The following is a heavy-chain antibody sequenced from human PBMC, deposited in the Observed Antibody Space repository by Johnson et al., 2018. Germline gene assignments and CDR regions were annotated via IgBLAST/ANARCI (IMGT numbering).Heavy chain of an antibody. Sequence: VQLVESGGGLVKPGGSLRLSCAASGFTFSNAWMSWVRQAPGKGLEWVGRIKSKTDGGTTDYAAPVKGRFTISRDDSKNTLSLQRNSLKTEDTVVYYCARDGVSWDYYGMDVWGQGTTVTVSS. CDR1: GFTFSNAW. CDR3: ARDGVSWDYYGMDV. J-gene: IGHJ6*02. V-gene: IGHV3-15*01. D-gene: IGHD1-26*01. CDR2: IKSKTDGGTT.